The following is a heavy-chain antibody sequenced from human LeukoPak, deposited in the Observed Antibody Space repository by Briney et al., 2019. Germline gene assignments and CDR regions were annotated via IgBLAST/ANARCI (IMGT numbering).Heavy chain of an antibody. J-gene: IGHJ6*03. CDR3: AREGSEPSSYYYYYMDV. D-gene: IGHD1-14*01. CDR2: IYTSGST. CDR1: GGSISSYY. V-gene: IGHV4-4*07. Sequence: PSETLSLTCTVSGGSISSYYWSWIRQPAGKGLEWIGRIYTSGSTNYNPSLKSRVTMSVDTSKNQFSLKLSSVTAADTAVYYCAREGSEPSSYYYYYMDVWGKGTTVTVSS.